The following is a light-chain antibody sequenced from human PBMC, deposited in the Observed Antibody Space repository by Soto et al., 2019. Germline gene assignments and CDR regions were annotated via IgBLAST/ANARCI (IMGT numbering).Light chain of an antibody. CDR1: QSIGSW. V-gene: IGKV1-5*01. Sequence: DTQMTQSPSTLSASVGDRVTITCRASQSIGSWLAWYQQKPGKAPKILIYEASSLERGVPSRFSASGSGTEFTLTISSLQPDDFATYYCQQYNSYRAFGQGTKVDIK. J-gene: IGKJ1*01. CDR3: QQYNSYRA. CDR2: EAS.